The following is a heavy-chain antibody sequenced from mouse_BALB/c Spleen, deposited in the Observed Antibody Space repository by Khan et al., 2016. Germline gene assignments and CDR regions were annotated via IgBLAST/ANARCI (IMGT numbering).Heavy chain of an antibody. CDR2: ISYSGYT. CDR3: ARGNDGFFAWFAY. CDR1: GYSITSDCA. Sequence: EVQLQESGLGLVKPSQSLSLSCTVTGYSITSDCAWSWIRQFPGNKLEWMGYISYSGYTSYNPYLKGRISITRDTSKNQFFLQLNSVTTKDTATYYCARGNDGFFAWFAYWGQGTLVTVSA. D-gene: IGHD2-3*01. V-gene: IGHV3-2*02. J-gene: IGHJ3*01.